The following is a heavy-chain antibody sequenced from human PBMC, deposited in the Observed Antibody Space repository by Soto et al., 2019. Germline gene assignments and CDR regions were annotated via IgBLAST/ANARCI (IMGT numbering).Heavy chain of an antibody. D-gene: IGHD1-26*01. J-gene: IGHJ4*02. Sequence: HGESLKISCKGSGYSFTSYWIGWVRQMPGKGLEWMGIIYPGDSDTRYSPSFQGQVTISADKSISTAYLQWSSLKGSDTAMYYCARLIKAMVGATIGDYFDYWGQGTLVTVSS. CDR1: GYSFTSYW. V-gene: IGHV5-51*01. CDR2: IYPGDSDT. CDR3: ARLIKAMVGATIGDYFDY.